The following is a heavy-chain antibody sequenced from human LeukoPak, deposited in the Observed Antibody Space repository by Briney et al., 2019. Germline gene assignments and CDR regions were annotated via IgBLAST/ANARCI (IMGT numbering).Heavy chain of an antibody. CDR2: INPNSGGT. CDR3: ARWRLVGANRVFDY. Sequence: WASVKVSCKASGYTLTGYYMHWVRQAPGQGLEWMGRINPNSGGTNYAQKFQGRVTMTRDTSIGTAYMELSRLRSDDTAVYYCARWRLVGANRVFDYWGQGTLVTVFS. D-gene: IGHD1-26*01. J-gene: IGHJ4*02. CDR1: GYTLTGYY. V-gene: IGHV1-2*06.